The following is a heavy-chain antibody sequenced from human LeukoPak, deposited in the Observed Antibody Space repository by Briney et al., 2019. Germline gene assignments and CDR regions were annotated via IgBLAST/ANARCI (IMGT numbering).Heavy chain of an antibody. Sequence: PGRSLRLSCAASGFTFSSYGMHWVRQARDKGLEWVAVMSYNGQITYYADSVKGRFTISRDNSQNMLYLQMNSLRVDDTSVYYCAKVQLERRELLPNFDSWGQGTLVTVSS. V-gene: IGHV3-30*18. D-gene: IGHD1-1*01. CDR3: AKVQLERRELLPNFDS. J-gene: IGHJ4*02. CDR1: GFTFSSYG. CDR2: MSYNGQIT.